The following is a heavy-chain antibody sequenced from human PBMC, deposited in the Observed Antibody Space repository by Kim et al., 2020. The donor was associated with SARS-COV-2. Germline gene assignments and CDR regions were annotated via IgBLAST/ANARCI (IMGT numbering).Heavy chain of an antibody. CDR3: AKDLYYGSGSPNWFDP. D-gene: IGHD3-10*01. CDR2: ISYDGSKK. Sequence: GGSLRLSCAASGFTFSSYGMHWVRQAPGKGLEWVAVISYDGSKKYYADSVKGRFTISRDNSKNTLYLQMNSLRAEDTAVYYCAKDLYYGSGSPNWFDPWG. CDR1: GFTFSSYG. V-gene: IGHV3-30*18. J-gene: IGHJ5*02.